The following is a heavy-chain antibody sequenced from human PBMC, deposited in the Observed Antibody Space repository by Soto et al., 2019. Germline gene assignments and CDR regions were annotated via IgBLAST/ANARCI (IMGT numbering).Heavy chain of an antibody. V-gene: IGHV3-23*01. CDR1: GFTFSNYA. CDR2: VNNGGGGT. CDR3: AKERLGRGIDY. J-gene: IGHJ4*02. D-gene: IGHD3-10*01. Sequence: GGSLRLSCAASGFTFSNYAMTWVRQAPGKGPEWISTVNNGGGGTYYADSVKGRFTISRDNSKDTLYLQVSSLRAEDTAVYYCAKERLGRGIDYWGQGILVTVSS.